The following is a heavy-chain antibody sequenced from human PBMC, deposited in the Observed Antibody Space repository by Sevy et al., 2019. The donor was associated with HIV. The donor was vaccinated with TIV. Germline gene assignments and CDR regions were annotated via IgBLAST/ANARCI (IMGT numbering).Heavy chain of an antibody. CDR1: GYRFTSYW. CDR2: IYPGDSDT. J-gene: IGHJ4*02. Sequence: GESLKISCKASGYRFTSYWIGWVRQMPGKGLEWMGIIYPGDSDTRHSPSFQGQVTFSADKSMNTAYLQWSGLKASDTATYYCAGRYYEMSGHRQGFDYWGQGALVTVSS. V-gene: IGHV5-51*01. CDR3: AGRYYEMSGHRQGFDY. D-gene: IGHD3-22*01.